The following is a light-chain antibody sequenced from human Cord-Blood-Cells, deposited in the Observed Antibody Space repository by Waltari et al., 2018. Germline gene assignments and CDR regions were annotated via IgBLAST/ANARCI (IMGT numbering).Light chain of an antibody. Sequence: QSALTQPASVSGSPGQSITISCTGTSSDVGGYNYVSWYHQHQAKAPKLMIYEVSNRPSGVSNRFSGSKSGNTASLTISGLQAEDEADYYCSSYTSSSTLVVFGGGTKLTVL. J-gene: IGLJ2*01. CDR1: SSDVGGYNY. V-gene: IGLV2-14*01. CDR3: SSYTSSSTLVV. CDR2: EVS.